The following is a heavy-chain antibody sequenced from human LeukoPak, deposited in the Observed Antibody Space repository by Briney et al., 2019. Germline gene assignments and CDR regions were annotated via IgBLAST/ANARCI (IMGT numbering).Heavy chain of an antibody. CDR1: GFTFSSYW. V-gene: IGHV3-74*01. D-gene: IGHD5-12*01. CDR3: ARESLDIVATEHWGNWFDP. CDR2: INSDGSST. Sequence: GGSLRLSCAASGFTFSSYWMHWVRQAPGKGLVWVSRINSDGSSTSYADSVKGRFTISRDNAKNTLYLQMNSLRAEDTAVNYCARESLDIVATEHWGNWFDPWGQGTLVTVSS. J-gene: IGHJ5*02.